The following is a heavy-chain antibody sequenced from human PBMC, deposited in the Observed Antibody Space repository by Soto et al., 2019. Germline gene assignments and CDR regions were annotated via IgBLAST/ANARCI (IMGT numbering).Heavy chain of an antibody. CDR2: ISYDGSNK. V-gene: IGHV3-30*18. CDR3: AKEGGSYSFYFDH. J-gene: IGHJ4*02. CDR1: GFTFSSYG. Sequence: GGSLRLSCAASGFTFSSYGMHWVRQAPGKGLEWVAVISYDGSNKYYADSVKGRFTISRDNSKNTLFLQMNSLRAEDTAVYYCAKEGGSYSFYFDHWGQGTLVTVSS. D-gene: IGHD1-26*01.